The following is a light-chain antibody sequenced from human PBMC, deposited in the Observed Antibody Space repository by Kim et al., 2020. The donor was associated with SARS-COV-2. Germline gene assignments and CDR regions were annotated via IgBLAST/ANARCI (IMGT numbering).Light chain of an antibody. V-gene: IGLV4-69*01. CDR2: IDSDGSH. CDR1: RGHRTYT. J-gene: IGLJ3*02. Sequence: ASVKLTCTLTRGHRTYTIAWHQQQPEKGPRYLLKIDSDGSHTKGDGIPDRFSGSSSGAERYLTISSLQSEDEADYYCQTWGTGIGVFGGGTQLTVL. CDR3: QTWGTGIGV.